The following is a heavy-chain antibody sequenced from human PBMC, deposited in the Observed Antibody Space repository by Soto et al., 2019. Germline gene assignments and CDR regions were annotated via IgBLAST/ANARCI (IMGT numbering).Heavy chain of an antibody. J-gene: IGHJ6*02. CDR2: ISYDGSNK. D-gene: IGHD6-6*01. CDR1: GFTFSSYG. V-gene: IGHV3-30*18. Sequence: QVQLVESGGGVVQPGRSLRLSCAASGFTFSSYGMHWVRQAPGKGLEWVAVISYDGSNKYYADSVKGRFTISRDNSKNTLYLQMNSLRAEDTAVYYCAKGVLVYYYGMDVWGQGTTVTVSS. CDR3: AKGVLVYYYGMDV.